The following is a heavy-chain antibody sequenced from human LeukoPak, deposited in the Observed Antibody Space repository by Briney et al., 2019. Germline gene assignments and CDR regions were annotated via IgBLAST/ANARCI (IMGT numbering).Heavy chain of an antibody. V-gene: IGHV3-30*18. CDR3: AKDLGYCSGGSCYEYYYYYYGMDV. CDR2: ISYDGSNK. J-gene: IGHJ6*02. CDR1: GFTFSSYG. Sequence: GGSLRLSCAASGFTFSSYGMHWVRQAPGKGLEWVAVISYDGSNKYYADSVKGRFTISRDNSKNTLYLQMNSLRAEDTAVYYCAKDLGYCSGGSCYEYYYYYYGMDVWGQGTTVTVSS. D-gene: IGHD2-15*01.